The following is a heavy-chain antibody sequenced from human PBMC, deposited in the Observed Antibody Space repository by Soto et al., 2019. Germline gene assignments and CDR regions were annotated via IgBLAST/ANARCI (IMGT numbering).Heavy chain of an antibody. V-gene: IGHV3-74*01. D-gene: IGHD6-19*01. Sequence: EVQLVESGGGLVQPGGSLRLSCAASGFTFSSYWMHWVRQVPGKGLMWVSRINSDGSGTSYADSVKGRFTISRDNDRNTLYLQMNSLGAEDTTVYYCARDRIAVAAIDSWGQGTLVTVSS. CDR3: ARDRIAVAAIDS. CDR1: GFTFSSYW. J-gene: IGHJ4*02. CDR2: INSDGSGT.